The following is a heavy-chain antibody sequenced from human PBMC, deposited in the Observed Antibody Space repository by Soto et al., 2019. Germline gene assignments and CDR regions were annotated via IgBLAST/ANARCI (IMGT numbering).Heavy chain of an antibody. Sequence: QVQLVESGGGVVQPGRSLRLSCAASGFTFSSYAMHWVRQAPGKGLEWVAVISYDGSNKYYADSVKGRFTISRDNSKNTLYLQLNSLRAEDTAVYYCARAADYDFWSGYYYYWGQGTLVTVSS. D-gene: IGHD3-3*01. V-gene: IGHV3-30-3*01. J-gene: IGHJ4*02. CDR1: GFTFSSYA. CDR2: ISYDGSNK. CDR3: ARAADYDFWSGYYYY.